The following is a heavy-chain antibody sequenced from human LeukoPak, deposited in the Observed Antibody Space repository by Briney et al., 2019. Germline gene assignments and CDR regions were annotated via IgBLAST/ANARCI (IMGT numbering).Heavy chain of an antibody. CDR1: GYTFSDYY. CDR3: ASPRTPSIAAAGQ. D-gene: IGHD6-13*01. Sequence: GGSLRVSCAASGYTFSDYYMSWIRQAPGKGLEWVSYISSSGSTIYYADSVKGRFTISRDNAKNSLYLQMNSLRAEDTAVYYCASPRTPSIAAAGQWGQGTLVTVSS. V-gene: IGHV3-11*04. CDR2: ISSSGSTI. J-gene: IGHJ4*02.